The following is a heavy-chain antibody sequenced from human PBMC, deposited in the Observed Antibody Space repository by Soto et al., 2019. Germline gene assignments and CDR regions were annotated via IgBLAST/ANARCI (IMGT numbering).Heavy chain of an antibody. CDR1: GFTLDDYT. CDR3: AAYYDIIGRSPHAFDL. J-gene: IGHJ3*01. V-gene: IGHV3-43*01. D-gene: IGHD3-22*01. CDR2: ISWDGGST. Sequence: SGGSLRLSCAASGFTLDDYTMHWVRQAPGKGLEWVSLISWDGGSTYYADSVKGRFTISRDNSENSLYLQMNSLRTEDTALYYFAAYYDIIGRSPHAFDLLGQRTMFT.